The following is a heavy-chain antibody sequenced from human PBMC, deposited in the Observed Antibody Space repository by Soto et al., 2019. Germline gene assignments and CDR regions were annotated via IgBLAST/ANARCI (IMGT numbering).Heavy chain of an antibody. CDR2: IYYSGST. CDR3: ARDREGYCSSTSCRTNDAFDI. J-gene: IGHJ3*02. V-gene: IGHV4-31*03. Sequence: QVQLQESGPGLVKPSQTLSLTCTVSGGSISSGGYYWSWIRQHPGKGLEWIGYIYYSGSTYYNPSLKSRVTISVDTSKNQFSLKLSSVTAADTAVYYCARDREGYCSSTSCRTNDAFDIWGQGTMVTVSS. D-gene: IGHD2-2*01. CDR1: GGSISSGGYY.